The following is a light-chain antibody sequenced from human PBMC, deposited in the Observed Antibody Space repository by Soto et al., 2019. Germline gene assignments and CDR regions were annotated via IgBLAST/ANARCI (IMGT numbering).Light chain of an antibody. J-gene: IGLJ2*01. Sequence: QPVLTQPPSASGTPGQRVTISCSGSSSNIGNNYIHWYQQLPGTAPKLLIYTNNQRPSGVPDRFSGSKSGTSASLAISGLRSEDEADYYCAAWDDSLSGVVFGGGTKLTVL. CDR1: SSNIGNNY. CDR3: AAWDDSLSGVV. CDR2: TNN. V-gene: IGLV1-47*01.